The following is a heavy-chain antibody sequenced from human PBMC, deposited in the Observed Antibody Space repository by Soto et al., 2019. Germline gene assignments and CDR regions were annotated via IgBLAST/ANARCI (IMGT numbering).Heavy chain of an antibody. CDR1: GFTFSSYA. J-gene: IGHJ4*02. CDR3: ASREKYYFDY. V-gene: IGHV3-30-3*01. Sequence: QVQLVESGGGVVQPGRSLRLSCAASGFTFSSYAMHWVRQAPGKGLEWVAVISYDGSNKYYADSVKGRFTISRDNSKNTLYLQMNSLRAEDTAVYYCASREKYYFDYWGQGTLVTVSS. D-gene: IGHD3-10*01. CDR2: ISYDGSNK.